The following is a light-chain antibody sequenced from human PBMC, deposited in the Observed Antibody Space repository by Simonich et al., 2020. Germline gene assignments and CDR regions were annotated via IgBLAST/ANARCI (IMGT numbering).Light chain of an antibody. Sequence: QSALTQPASVSGSPGQSITISCTGTSSDVGGYNYVSWYQQHPGKAPKLMIYDVSNRPSGVSNRFSGSKSGNPASLTSSGLQAEDEADYYCSSYTSSSTLVFGGGTKLTVL. J-gene: IGLJ2*01. CDR1: SSDVGGYNY. CDR2: DVS. CDR3: SSYTSSSTLV. V-gene: IGLV2-14*03.